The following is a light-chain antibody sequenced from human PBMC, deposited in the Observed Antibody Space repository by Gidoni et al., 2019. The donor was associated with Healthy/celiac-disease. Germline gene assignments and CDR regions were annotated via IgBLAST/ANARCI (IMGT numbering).Light chain of an antibody. CDR2: GKN. CDR3: NSRDSSGNHPHVV. J-gene: IGLJ2*01. CDR1: NLRSYY. Sequence: SSELTQDPAVSVALGPTVRITCNGDNLRSYYSSWYQPKPGQAPVLVIYGKNNRPSGIPDRFSGSSSGNTASLTITGAQAEDEADYYCNSRDSSGNHPHVVFGGGTKLTVL. V-gene: IGLV3-19*01.